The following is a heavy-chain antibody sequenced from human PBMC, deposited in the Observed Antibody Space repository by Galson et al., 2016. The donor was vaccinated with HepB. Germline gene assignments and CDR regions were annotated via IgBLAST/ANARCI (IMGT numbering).Heavy chain of an antibody. V-gene: IGHV4-39*02. CDR2: IYYSGIT. Sequence: SETLSLTCTVSGASISSSSYYWIWIRRPPGEGLEWIGTIYYSGITYSNPSLKSRVTISADTSKNHLSLRLNSVTAADTAVYYCGSNSAVGYSGYEIDYWGQGTLVTVSS. CDR1: GASISSSSYY. J-gene: IGHJ4*02. CDR3: GSNSAVGYSGYEIDY. D-gene: IGHD5-12*01.